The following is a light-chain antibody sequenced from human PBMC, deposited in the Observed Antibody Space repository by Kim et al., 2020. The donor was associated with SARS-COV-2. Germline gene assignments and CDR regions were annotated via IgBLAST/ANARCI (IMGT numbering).Light chain of an antibody. CDR2: EVT. V-gene: IGLV2-14*01. CDR1: SSDVGTYNY. Sequence: QSALTQPASVSGSPGQSITVSCTGTSSDVGTYNYVSWYQQHPGKVPKLLIYEVTKRPSWASDRFSGSKSGNTASLTISGLQAEDEADYYCNSYTSSDTWVFGGGTKVTVL. CDR3: NSYTSSDTWV. J-gene: IGLJ3*02.